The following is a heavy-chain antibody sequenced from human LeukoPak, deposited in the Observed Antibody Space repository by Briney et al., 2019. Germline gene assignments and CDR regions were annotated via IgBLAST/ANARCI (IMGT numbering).Heavy chain of an antibody. D-gene: IGHD6-13*01. CDR1: GGSISSYY. CDR2: IYTSGST. CDR3: ARALIAAAGQDYYYYYYMDV. V-gene: IGHV4-4*07. Sequence: SETLSLTCTVSGGSISSYYWSWIRQPAGKGLEWIGRIYTSGSTNYNPSLKSRVTMSVGTSKNQFSLKLSSVTAADTAVYYCARALIAAAGQDYYYYYYMDVWGKGTTVTVSS. J-gene: IGHJ6*03.